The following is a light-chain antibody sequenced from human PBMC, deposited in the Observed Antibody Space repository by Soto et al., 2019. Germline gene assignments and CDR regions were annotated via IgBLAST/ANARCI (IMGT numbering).Light chain of an antibody. J-gene: IGKJ2*01. CDR3: QQFQNSPSYT. V-gene: IGKV4-1*01. CDR1: QTIFRTSNSKDY. CDR2: WAS. Sequence: DIELTQSPDSLAVSLGETATIHCRSSQTIFRTSNSKDYLAWYQQRPGQPPKLLIYWASTRESGVPDRFSGDGSGTEFTLTIRDLQAEDVAVYYCQQFQNSPSYTFGQGTKLEI.